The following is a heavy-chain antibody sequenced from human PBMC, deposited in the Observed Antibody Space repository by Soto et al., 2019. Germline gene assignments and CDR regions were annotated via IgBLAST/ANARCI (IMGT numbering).Heavy chain of an antibody. Sequence: QVQLVQSGAEVKKPGASVKVSCKASGYTFTDYYIHWVRQAPGQGLEWMGWVNPNSGGTNYAQKFQGWVTMTRDTSSSTVYMELNSLNSDDMAVYYCAREGAATANYGMDVWGQGTTVTVSS. CDR3: AREGAATANYGMDV. D-gene: IGHD2-15*01. J-gene: IGHJ6*02. CDR1: GYTFTDYY. CDR2: VNPNSGGT. V-gene: IGHV1-2*04.